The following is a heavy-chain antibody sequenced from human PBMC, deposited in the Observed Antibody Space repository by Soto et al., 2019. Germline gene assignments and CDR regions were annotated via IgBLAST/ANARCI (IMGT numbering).Heavy chain of an antibody. Sequence: GGSLRLSCAASGFTFSTYGMHWVRQAPSKGLEWLAIIWYDGTNKFYADSAKGRFTVSRDNYKNTLYLQMNGLRAEDTAVYYCATDGPRIAVAGTYPDHWGQGTLVTVSS. J-gene: IGHJ4*02. CDR3: ATDGPRIAVAGTYPDH. D-gene: IGHD6-19*01. CDR2: IWYDGTNK. CDR1: GFTFSTYG. V-gene: IGHV3-33*01.